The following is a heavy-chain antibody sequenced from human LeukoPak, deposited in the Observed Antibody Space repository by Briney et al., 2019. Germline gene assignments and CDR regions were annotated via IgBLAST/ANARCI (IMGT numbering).Heavy chain of an antibody. CDR1: GYTFSSYW. J-gene: IGHJ4*02. V-gene: IGHV3-74*01. Sequence: GGSLRLSCAGSGYTFSSYWMHWVRQAPGKGLVWVSRINSDGSSTSYADSVKGRFTISRDNAKNTLYLQMNSLRAEDTAVYYCARAPDGYKPLDYWGQGTLVTVSS. CDR2: INSDGSST. D-gene: IGHD5-24*01. CDR3: ARAPDGYKPLDY.